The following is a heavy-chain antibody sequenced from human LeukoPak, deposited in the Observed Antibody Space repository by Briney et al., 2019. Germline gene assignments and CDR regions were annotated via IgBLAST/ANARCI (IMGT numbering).Heavy chain of an antibody. CDR3: TTGKGDFWSGYYDY. D-gene: IGHD3-3*01. V-gene: IGHV1-24*01. J-gene: IGHJ4*02. Sequence: ASLKVSCKVSGYTLTELSMHWVRQAPGKGLEWMGGFDPEDGETIYAQKFQGRVTMTEDTSTDTAYMELSSLRSEDTAVYYCTTGKGDFWSGYYDYWGQGTLVTVSS. CDR1: GYTLTELS. CDR2: FDPEDGET.